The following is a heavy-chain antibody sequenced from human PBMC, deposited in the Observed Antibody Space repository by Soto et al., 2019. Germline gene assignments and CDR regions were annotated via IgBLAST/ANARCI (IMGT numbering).Heavy chain of an antibody. CDR2: ISYDGSKK. CDR1: GFTFSGYG. Sequence: SGASLKISCAASGFTFSGYGMHWVRQAPGKGLEWVAVISYDGSKKDYADSVMGRFTISRDNSKNTLYLQMTGLRVDDTAVYYCAKDYFDNSGSPYYFDSWGQGTLVTVSS. CDR3: AKDYFDNSGSPYYFDS. D-gene: IGHD3-22*01. V-gene: IGHV3-30*18. J-gene: IGHJ4*02.